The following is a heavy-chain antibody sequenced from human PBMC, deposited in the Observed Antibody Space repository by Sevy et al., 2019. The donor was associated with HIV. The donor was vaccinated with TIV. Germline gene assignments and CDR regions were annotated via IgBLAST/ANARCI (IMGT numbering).Heavy chain of an antibody. J-gene: IGHJ6*02. CDR1: GFTFSSYN. CDR2: IFSGSSYI. Sequence: GGSLRLSCAASGFTFSSYNMNWVRQAPGKGLEWVSFIFSGSSYIYYAYSVKGRFTISRDNAKNSLYLQMSSLRAEDTAVYYCTRDKTILEGRYGMDVWGRGTTVTVSS. V-gene: IGHV3-21*01. CDR3: TRDKTILEGRYGMDV. D-gene: IGHD3-3*01.